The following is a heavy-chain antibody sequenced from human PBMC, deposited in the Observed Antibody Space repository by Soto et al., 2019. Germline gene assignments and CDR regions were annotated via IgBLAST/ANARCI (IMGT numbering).Heavy chain of an antibody. CDR2: ISYDGSNK. V-gene: IGHV3-30-3*01. J-gene: IGHJ6*02. CDR1: GFTFSSYA. Sequence: HPGGSLRLSCAASGFTFSSYAMHWVRQAPGKGLEWVAVISYDGSNKYYADSVKGRFTISRDNSKNTLYLQMNSLRAEDTAVYYCARGFREWLVSYYYYGMDVWGQGTTVTVSS. D-gene: IGHD6-19*01. CDR3: ARGFREWLVSYYYYGMDV.